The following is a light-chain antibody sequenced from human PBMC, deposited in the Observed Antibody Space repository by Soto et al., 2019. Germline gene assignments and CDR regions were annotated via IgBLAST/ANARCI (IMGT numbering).Light chain of an antibody. J-gene: IGLJ1*01. CDR1: SRDVGSYNR. CDR3: SSYTSTSTYV. CDR2: EVS. Sequence: CVRTTAASGSGVAGGGGSISHTGTSRDVGSYNRVSWYQQPQGTAPKLMIYEVSNRPSGVPDRFSGSKSGNTASLTISGLQAEDEADYYCSSYTSTSTYVFGTGTKVTVL. V-gene: IGLV2-18*02.